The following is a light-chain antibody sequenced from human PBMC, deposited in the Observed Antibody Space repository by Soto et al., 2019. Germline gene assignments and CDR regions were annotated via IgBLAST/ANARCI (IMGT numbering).Light chain of an antibody. CDR2: AAS. CDR3: QQLNSYPLT. CDR1: QGMSSY. J-gene: IGKJ4*01. V-gene: IGKV1-9*01. Sequence: DIQLTQSPSFLSASVGDRVTITCRASQGMSSYLAWYQQKPGKAPKLLIYAASTLQSGVPSRFSGSGSGTEFTLTISSLQPEDFATYYWQQLNSYPLTFGGGTKVEIK.